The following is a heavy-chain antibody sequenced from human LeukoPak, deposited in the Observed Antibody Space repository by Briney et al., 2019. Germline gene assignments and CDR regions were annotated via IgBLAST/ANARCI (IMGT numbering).Heavy chain of an antibody. CDR2: ISPSGGST. D-gene: IGHD6-13*01. CDR1: GYTFTSNY. CDR3: ARDHSSSGQLFDY. Sequence: WASVKVSCKAFGYTFTSNYMHWVRQAPGQGPEWMGVISPSGGSTTYAQKFQGRVTLTRDMSTSTDYMELRSLRSDDTAVYYCARDHSSSGQLFDYWGQGTLVTVSS. V-gene: IGHV1-46*01. J-gene: IGHJ4*02.